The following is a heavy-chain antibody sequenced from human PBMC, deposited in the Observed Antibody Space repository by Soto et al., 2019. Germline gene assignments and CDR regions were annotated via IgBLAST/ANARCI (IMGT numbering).Heavy chain of an antibody. D-gene: IGHD3-10*01. CDR3: ARDSPWFGEFLAPGNEASGMDV. CDR2: IWYDGSNK. J-gene: IGHJ6*02. Sequence: GGSLRLSCAASGFTFSSYGMHWVRQAPGKGLEWVAVIWYDGSNKYYADSVKGRFTISRDNSKNTLYLQMNSLRAEDPAVYYCARDSPWFGEFLAPGNEASGMDVWGQGTTVTVSS. CDR1: GFTFSSYG. V-gene: IGHV3-33*01.